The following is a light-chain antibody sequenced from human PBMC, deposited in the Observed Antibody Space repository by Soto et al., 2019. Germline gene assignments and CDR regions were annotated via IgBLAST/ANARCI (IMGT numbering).Light chain of an antibody. CDR2: GAS. J-gene: IGKJ5*01. V-gene: IGKV3-20*01. CDR3: QQYDSSAEIT. CDR1: QSVSSSY. Sequence: EIVLTQSPGTLSLSPGERATLACRASQSVSSSYLAWYQQKPGQAPRLLIYGASSRATGIPDRFSGSGSETDFTLTISRLEPEDSAVYYCQQYDSSAEITFGQGTRLEIK.